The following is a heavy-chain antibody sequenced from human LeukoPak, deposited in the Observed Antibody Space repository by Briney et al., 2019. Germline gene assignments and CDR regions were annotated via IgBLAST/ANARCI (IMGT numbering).Heavy chain of an antibody. D-gene: IGHD5-18*01. CDR1: GYTFTGYY. CDR3: ARRVDTAMVSFDY. CDR2: INPNSGGT. V-gene: IGHV1-2*06. J-gene: IGHJ4*02. Sequence: ASVKVSCKASGYTFTGYYMHWVRQAPGQGLEWMGRINPNSGGTNYAQKFQGRDTMNRDTSISTDYMELSRQRSDDPAVYYCARRVDTAMVSFDYWGQGTLVTVSS.